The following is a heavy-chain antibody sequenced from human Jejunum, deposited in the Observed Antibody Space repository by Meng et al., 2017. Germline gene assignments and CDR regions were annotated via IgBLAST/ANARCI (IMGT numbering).Heavy chain of an antibody. Sequence: GRRVQSGAEGTKPRASVKVSSKPSGYNFPDYNIHWVRRAPGQGLEWMGRINPKSGDTHYAQKFQARVTMTGDTSISTAYMELSGLRSDDTAMYYCARDEDISAAGKLFGDYWGQGTLVTVSS. V-gene: IGHV1-2*06. D-gene: IGHD6-25*01. CDR3: ARDEDISAAGKLFGDY. J-gene: IGHJ4*02. CDR2: INPKSGDT. CDR1: GYNFPDYN.